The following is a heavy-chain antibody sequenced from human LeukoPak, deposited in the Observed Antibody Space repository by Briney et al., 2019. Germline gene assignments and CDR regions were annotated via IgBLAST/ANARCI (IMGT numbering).Heavy chain of an antibody. Sequence: GGSLRLSCAASGFTFSSYWMSWVRQAPGKGLEWVANIKQDGSEKYYADSVKGRFTISRDNAKNSLYLQMNSLRAEDTAVYYCAREAIITMVRGDPGMDVWGQGTTVTVSS. J-gene: IGHJ6*02. CDR1: GFTFSSYW. CDR2: IKQDGSEK. CDR3: AREAIITMVRGDPGMDV. V-gene: IGHV3-7*01. D-gene: IGHD3-10*01.